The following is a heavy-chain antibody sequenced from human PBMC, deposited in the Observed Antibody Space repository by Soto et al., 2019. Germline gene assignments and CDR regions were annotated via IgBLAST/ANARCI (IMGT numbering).Heavy chain of an antibody. V-gene: IGHV4-30-2*01. CDR3: SSGGVDYYDSSGYYFSPYYFDY. CDR2: IYHSGST. Sequence: SETLSLTCAVSGGSISSGGYFWSWIRQPPGKGLEWIGYIYHSGSTYYNTSLKSRVSISVDRSKNQFSLKLSSVTAADTAVYYCSSGGVDYYDSSGYYFSPYYFDYWGQGTLVTVSS. J-gene: IGHJ4*02. CDR1: GGSISSGGYF. D-gene: IGHD3-22*01.